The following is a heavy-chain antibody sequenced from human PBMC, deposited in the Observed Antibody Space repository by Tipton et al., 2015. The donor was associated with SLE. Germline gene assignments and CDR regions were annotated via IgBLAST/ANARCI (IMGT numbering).Heavy chain of an antibody. CDR3: AIGQRSDSSLAGYYYGMDV. Sequence: SLRLSCAASGFTFSSYSMNWVRQAPGKGLEWVSSISSSSSYIYYADSVKGRFTISRDNAKNSLYLQMNSLRAEDTAVYYCAIGQRSDSSLAGYYYGMDVWGQGTTVTVSS. CDR1: GFTFSSYS. J-gene: IGHJ6*02. D-gene: IGHD6-6*01. CDR2: ISSSSSYI. V-gene: IGHV3-21*01.